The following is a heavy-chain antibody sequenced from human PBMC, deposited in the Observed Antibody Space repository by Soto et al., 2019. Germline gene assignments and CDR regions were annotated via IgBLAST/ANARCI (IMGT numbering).Heavy chain of an antibody. J-gene: IGHJ6*02. Sequence: PGGSLRLSCTASGFTFGDYAMSWVRQAPGKGLGWVGFIRSKAYGGTTEYAASVKGRFTISRDDSKSIAYLQMNSLKTEDTAVYYCTRDLVGATYYYYYGMDVWGQGTTVTVSS. CDR2: IRSKAYGGTT. CDR1: GFTFGDYA. D-gene: IGHD1-26*01. V-gene: IGHV3-49*04. CDR3: TRDLVGATYYYYYGMDV.